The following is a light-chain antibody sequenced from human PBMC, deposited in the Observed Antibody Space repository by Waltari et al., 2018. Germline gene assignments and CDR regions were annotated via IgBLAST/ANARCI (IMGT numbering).Light chain of an antibody. CDR3: QQSYSTPWT. CDR2: AAS. Sequence: DIQMTQSPPSLSASVGDRVTITCRTSQSINSYLNWYQQRPGKAPKRLIYAASSLQSGVPSRFSGSGSGTDFTLTISSLQPEDFATYFCQQSYSTPWTVGQGTKVEIK. V-gene: IGKV1-39*01. CDR1: QSINSY. J-gene: IGKJ1*01.